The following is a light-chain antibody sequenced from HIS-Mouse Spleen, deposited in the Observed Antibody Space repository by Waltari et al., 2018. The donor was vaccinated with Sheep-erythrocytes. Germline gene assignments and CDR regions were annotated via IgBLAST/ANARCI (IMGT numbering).Light chain of an antibody. CDR2: AAP. J-gene: IGKJ2*01. Sequence: AIQMTQSPSSLSASVGDRVPITCRASQGIRNDLGWYQQKPGKAPKLLIYAAPSVQSGVPSRFSGSGSGTDFTLTISSLQPEDFATYYCLQDYNYPYTFGQGTKLEIK. V-gene: IGKV1-6*01. CDR1: QGIRND. CDR3: LQDYNYPYT.